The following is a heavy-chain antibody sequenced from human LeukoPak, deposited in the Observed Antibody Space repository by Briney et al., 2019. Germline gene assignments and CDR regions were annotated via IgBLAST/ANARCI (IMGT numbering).Heavy chain of an antibody. CDR2: TSSGDST. Sequence: QAGGSLRLSCAASGFTVSSNYMSWVRQAPGKGLEWVSCVTSSGDSTYNADSVKGRFTISRDNSKNTVYLQMHSLRAEDTAMYYCARRLEQWQADWYFDLWGRGTLVAVSS. J-gene: IGHJ2*01. V-gene: IGHV3-53*01. CDR3: ARRLEQWQADWYFDL. D-gene: IGHD6-19*01. CDR1: GFTVSSNY.